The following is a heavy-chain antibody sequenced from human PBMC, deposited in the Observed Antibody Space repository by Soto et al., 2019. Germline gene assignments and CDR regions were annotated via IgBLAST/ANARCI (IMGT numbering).Heavy chain of an antibody. J-gene: IGHJ6*02. CDR1: GFTFSSYS. D-gene: IGHD2-2*01. CDR2: ISSSSSYI. CDR3: ARDYVYKDIVVVPAARGYYYYGMDV. Sequence: AGGSLRLSCAASGFTFSSYSMNWVRQAPGKGLEWVSSISSSSSYIYYADSMKGRFTISRDNAKNSLYLQMNSLRAEDTAVYYCARDYVYKDIVVVPAARGYYYYGMDVWGQGTTVTVSS. V-gene: IGHV3-21*01.